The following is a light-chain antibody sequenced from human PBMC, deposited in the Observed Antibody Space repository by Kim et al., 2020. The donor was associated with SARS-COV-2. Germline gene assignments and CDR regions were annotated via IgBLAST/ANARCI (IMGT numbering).Light chain of an antibody. J-gene: IGKJ1*01. CDR2: GAS. V-gene: IGKV3-20*01. CDR3: QQYGSS. CDR1: QSVSSSY. Sequence: LSLSPGERATRSCRASQSVSSSYFAWYQQKPGQAPRLLIYGASSRATGIPDRFSGSGSGTDFTLTISRLEPEDFAVYYCQQYGSSFGQGTKVEIK.